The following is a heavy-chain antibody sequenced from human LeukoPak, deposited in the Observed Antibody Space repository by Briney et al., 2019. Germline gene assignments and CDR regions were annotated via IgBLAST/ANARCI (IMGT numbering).Heavy chain of an antibody. Sequence: GGSLRLSCAASGFTFSDYGMHWVRQAPGKGLEWVAVIWHDGSNKYYADSVQGRCTISRDSSKNTLYLQMNSLRAEDTAVYYCAKDGDAGTSYYFYYMDVWGKGTTVTVSS. CDR3: AKDGDAGTSYYFYYMDV. V-gene: IGHV3-33*06. CDR2: IWHDGSNK. CDR1: GFTFSDYG. J-gene: IGHJ6*03. D-gene: IGHD7-27*01.